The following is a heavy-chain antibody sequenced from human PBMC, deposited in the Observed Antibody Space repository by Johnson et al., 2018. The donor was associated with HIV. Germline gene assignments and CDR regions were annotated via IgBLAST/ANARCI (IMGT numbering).Heavy chain of an antibody. CDR2: ISRSGSTI. D-gene: IGHD1-26*01. J-gene: IGHJ3*02. CDR3: VRGRDSSGDGGAFDI. V-gene: IGHV3-11*01. Sequence: VQLVESGGGLVKPGGSLRLSCAASGFTFSDYYMSWIRQAPGKGLEWVSYISRSGSTIYYADSVQGRFTISRDNAKNSLYLQMNSLRVDDTAIYYCVRGRDSSGDGGAFDIWGQGTMVTVSS. CDR1: GFTFSDYY.